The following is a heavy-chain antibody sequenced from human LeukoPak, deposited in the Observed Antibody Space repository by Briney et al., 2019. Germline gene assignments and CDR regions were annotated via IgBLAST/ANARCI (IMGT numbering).Heavy chain of an antibody. CDR1: GFTFNHFA. V-gene: IGHV3-30-3*01. D-gene: IGHD6-6*01. Sequence: GGSLRLSCAASGFTFNHFAMHWVRQAPGKGLEWVAVISYDGNNKYHADSVKGRLTISRDNSKNTLYPQMNSLRGDDTAMYYCARDLETLAAHNELIWSNWIDPWGQGTLVTVSS. CDR2: ISYDGNNK. CDR3: ARDLETLAAHNELIWSNWIDP. J-gene: IGHJ5*02.